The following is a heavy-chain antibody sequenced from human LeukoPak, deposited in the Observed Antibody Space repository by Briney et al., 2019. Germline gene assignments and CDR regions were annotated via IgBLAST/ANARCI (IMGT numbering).Heavy chain of an antibody. CDR1: GFTFSSYA. D-gene: IGHD3-16*02. CDR2: ISGSGGST. CDR3: AKEGDYDYVWGSYRYCDY. V-gene: IGHV3-23*01. Sequence: GGSLRLSCAASGFTFSSYAMSWVRQAPGKGLEWVSAISGSGGSTYYADSVKGRFTISRDNSENTLYLQMNSLRAEDTAVYYCAKEGDYDYVWGSYRYCDYWGQGTLVTVSS. J-gene: IGHJ4*02.